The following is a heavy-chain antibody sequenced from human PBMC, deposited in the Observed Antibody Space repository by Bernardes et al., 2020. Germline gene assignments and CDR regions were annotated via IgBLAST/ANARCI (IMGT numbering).Heavy chain of an antibody. D-gene: IGHD4-17*01. Sequence: GGSLRLSCAASGFTFSKYSMNWVRQAPGKGLEWISSISTTSIYMYHADSVKGRFTISRDNVKNSLYLQMNSLRAEDTAVYYCARGTDYGGNHLDYWGQGARVTVSS. J-gene: IGHJ4*02. CDR2: ISTTSIYM. V-gene: IGHV3-21*01. CDR1: GFTFSKYS. CDR3: ARGTDYGGNHLDY.